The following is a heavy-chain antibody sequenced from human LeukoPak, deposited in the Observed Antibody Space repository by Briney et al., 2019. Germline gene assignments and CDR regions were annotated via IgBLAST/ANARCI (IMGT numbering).Heavy chain of an antibody. CDR2: IYSGGGT. J-gene: IGHJ6*04. D-gene: IGHD3-10*02. Sequence: PGGSLRLSCAASGFTVSSNYMSWVRQAPGKGLEWVSVIYSGGGTYYADSVKGRFTISRDNSKNTLYLQMNSLRVEDTAVYYCAELGITMIGGVWGKGTTVTISS. CDR1: GFTVSSNY. CDR3: AELGITMIGGV. V-gene: IGHV3-66*01.